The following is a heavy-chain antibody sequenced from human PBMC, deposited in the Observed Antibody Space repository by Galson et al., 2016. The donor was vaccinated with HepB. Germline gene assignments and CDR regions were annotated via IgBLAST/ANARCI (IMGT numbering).Heavy chain of an antibody. CDR2: ISSSSTYT. CDR3: ARDAGGPVMTFAFDI. Sequence: SLRLSCAASGFTFSDDYMSWIRQAPGKGLEWVSYISSSSTYTGYADSVKGRLTISRDNAKNSLYLQMNSLRAEDTAVYYCARDAGGPVMTFAFDIWGQGTMVTVSS. CDR1: GFTFSDDY. D-gene: IGHD3-10*01. V-gene: IGHV3-11*06. J-gene: IGHJ3*02.